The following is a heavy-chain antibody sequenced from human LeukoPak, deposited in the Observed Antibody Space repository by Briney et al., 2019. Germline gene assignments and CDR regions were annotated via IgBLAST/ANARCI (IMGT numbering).Heavy chain of an antibody. CDR3: ARRFCSTGSCYYYMDV. J-gene: IGHJ6*03. D-gene: IGHD2-15*01. Sequence: GGSLRLSCAASGFTFDAYAMNWVRQAPGKGLEWVSGINWNGDSTAYADSVKGRFTVSRDNAKNSLYLQMNSLRAEDTALYSCARRFCSTGSCYYYMDVWGKGTTVTVSS. CDR2: INWNGDST. CDR1: GFTFDAYA. V-gene: IGHV3-20*04.